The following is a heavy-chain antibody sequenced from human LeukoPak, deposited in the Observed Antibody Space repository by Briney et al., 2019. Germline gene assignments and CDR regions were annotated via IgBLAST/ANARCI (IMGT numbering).Heavy chain of an antibody. D-gene: IGHD6-6*01. Sequence: GGSLRLSCAASGFPFSRHWMSWVRQAPGKGLQWVANIKEDGSENYYVDSVKGGFTISRDNAKNSLYLQMNNLRAEDTAVYYCAAESSSSWEGHWGQGTLVTVSS. CDR2: IKEDGSEN. J-gene: IGHJ4*02. V-gene: IGHV3-7*01. CDR1: GFPFSRHW. CDR3: AAESSSSWEGH.